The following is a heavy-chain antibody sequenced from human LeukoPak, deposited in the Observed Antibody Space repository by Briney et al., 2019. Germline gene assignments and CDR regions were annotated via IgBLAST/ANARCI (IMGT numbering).Heavy chain of an antibody. Sequence: GGSLRLSCAASGFTFSSYSMNWVRQAPGKGLEWVGRSRNKANSYSTTFGKSVEGRLTISRDESENSLYLQLNSLKTEDTGVYYCVRLSRGAMNYYMDVWGKGTTVTISS. CDR3: VRLSRGAMNYYMDV. V-gene: IGHV3-72*01. CDR1: GFTFSSYS. CDR2: SRNKANSYST. D-gene: IGHD3-10*01. J-gene: IGHJ6*03.